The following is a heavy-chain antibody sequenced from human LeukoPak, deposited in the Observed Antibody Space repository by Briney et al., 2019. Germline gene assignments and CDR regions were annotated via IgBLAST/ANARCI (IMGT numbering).Heavy chain of an antibody. V-gene: IGHV3-23*01. D-gene: IGHD3-10*01. CDR3: AKDLSGSPGYYYGMDV. CDR1: GFTFSSYA. J-gene: IGHJ6*02. Sequence: GGSLRLSCAASGFTFSSYAMSWVRQAPGKGLEWVSAISGSGGSTYYADSVKGRFTISRDNSKNTPYLQMNSLRAEDTAVYYCAKDLSGSPGYYYGMDVWGQGTTVTVSS. CDR2: ISGSGGST.